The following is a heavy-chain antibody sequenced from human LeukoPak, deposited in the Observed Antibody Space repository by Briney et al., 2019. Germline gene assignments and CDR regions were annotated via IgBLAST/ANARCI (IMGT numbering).Heavy chain of an antibody. V-gene: IGHV4-59*01. Sequence: SETLSLTCTVSGGSISSYYWSWIRQPPGKGLEWIGYIYYSGSTNYNPSLKSRVTISVDTSKNQFSLKLSSVTAADTAVYYCARDGYGGPFDYWGQGTLVTVSS. CDR2: IYYSGST. CDR3: ARDGYGGPFDY. J-gene: IGHJ4*02. D-gene: IGHD4-23*01. CDR1: GGSISSYY.